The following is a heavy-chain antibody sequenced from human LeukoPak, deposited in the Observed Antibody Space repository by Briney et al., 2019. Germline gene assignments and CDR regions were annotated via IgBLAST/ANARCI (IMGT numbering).Heavy chain of an antibody. CDR3: ARVGAVVVPAAIDYYYYYYMDV. CDR2: IIPIFGTA. CDR1: GGTFSSYA. V-gene: IGHV1-69*13. D-gene: IGHD2-2*01. J-gene: IGHJ6*03. Sequence: SVKVSCKASGGTFSSYAISWVRQAPGQGLEWMGGIIPIFGTANYAQKFQGRVTIAADESTSTAYMELSSLRSEDTAVYYCARVGAVVVPAAIDYYYYYYMDVRGKGTTVTVSS.